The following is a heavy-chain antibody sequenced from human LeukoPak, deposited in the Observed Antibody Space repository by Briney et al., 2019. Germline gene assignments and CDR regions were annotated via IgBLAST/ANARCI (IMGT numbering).Heavy chain of an antibody. CDR1: GVSISRNSYY. D-gene: IGHD1-26*01. Sequence: SETLSLTCTVSGVSISRNSYYWAWIRQPPGKGLEWIGSIYFDGSMYHNPSLRTRVTISVYTSKTQLSLKLSSVTAADTAVYYCAIRWGTLPNYVDSWGRGSLVSVPS. CDR2: IYFDGSM. V-gene: IGHV4-39*01. CDR3: AIRWGTLPNYVDS. J-gene: IGHJ4*02.